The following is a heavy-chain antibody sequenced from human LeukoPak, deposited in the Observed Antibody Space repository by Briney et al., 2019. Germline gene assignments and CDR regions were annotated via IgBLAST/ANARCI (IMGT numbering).Heavy chain of an antibody. CDR1: GYTFTGYY. Sequence: ASVKVSCKASGYTFTGYYMHWVRQAPGQGLEWTGWINPNSGGTNYAQKFQGRVTMTRDTSIGTAYMELSRLRFDDTAVYYCARVVISRMTTVTIFDYWGQGTLVTVSS. V-gene: IGHV1-2*02. CDR2: INPNSGGT. CDR3: ARVVISRMTTVTIFDY. J-gene: IGHJ4*02. D-gene: IGHD4-11*01.